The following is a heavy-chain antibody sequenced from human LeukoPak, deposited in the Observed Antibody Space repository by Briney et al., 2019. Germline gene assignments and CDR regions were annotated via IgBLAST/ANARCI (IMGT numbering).Heavy chain of an antibody. CDR2: LGTAGDT. V-gene: IGHV3-13*04. J-gene: IGHJ3*02. CDR3: ARARSGDSSSWFLDAFDI. Sequence: GGSLRLSCAASGFTFSSYDMHWVRHATGKGLEWVSALGTAGDTYYPGSVKGRFTISRENAKNSLYLQMNSLRAGDTAVYYCARARSGDSSSWFLDAFDIWGQGTMVTVSS. CDR1: GFTFSSYD. D-gene: IGHD6-13*01.